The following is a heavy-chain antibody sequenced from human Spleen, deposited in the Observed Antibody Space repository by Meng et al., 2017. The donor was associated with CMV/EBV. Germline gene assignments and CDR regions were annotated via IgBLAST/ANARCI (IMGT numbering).Heavy chain of an antibody. J-gene: IGHJ3*02. CDR2: ISGYNGDT. CDR1: GYAFTTYG. CDR3: ARDYCSSTSCFSDAFDI. Sequence: ASVKVSCKASGYAFTTYGITWLRQAPGQRLECMGWISGYNGDTDYAQKLQGRFTMTTDTSTSTAYMELRSLRSDDTAVYYCARDYCSSTSCFSDAFDIWGQGTMVTVSS. D-gene: IGHD2-2*01. V-gene: IGHV1-18*01.